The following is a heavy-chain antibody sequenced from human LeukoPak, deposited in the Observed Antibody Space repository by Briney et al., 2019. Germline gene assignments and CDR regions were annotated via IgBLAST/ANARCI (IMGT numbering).Heavy chain of an antibody. V-gene: IGHV4-39*07. CDR3: ARDLIGHFDY. J-gene: IGHJ4*02. CDR2: IYYSGST. CDR1: GGSISSSSYY. Sequence: PSETLSLTCTVSGGSISSSSYYWGWIRQPPGKGLEWIGSIYYSGSTYYNPSLKSRVTISVDTSKNQFSLSLSSVTAADTAVYYCARDLIGHFDYWGQGTLVTVSS.